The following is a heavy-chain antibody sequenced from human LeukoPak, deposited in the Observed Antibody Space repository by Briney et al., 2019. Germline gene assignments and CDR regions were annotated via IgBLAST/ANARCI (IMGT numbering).Heavy chain of an antibody. CDR1: GYSISSGYY. Sequence: SETLSLTCAVSGYSISSGYYCGWIRQPPGKGLEWIGSIYHSGSTYYNPSLKSRVTISVDTSKNQFSLKLSSVTAADTAVYYCARRPTPRCFDLWGRGTLVTVSS. CDR2: IYHSGST. V-gene: IGHV4-38-2*01. J-gene: IGHJ2*01. CDR3: ARRPTPRCFDL. D-gene: IGHD4-23*01.